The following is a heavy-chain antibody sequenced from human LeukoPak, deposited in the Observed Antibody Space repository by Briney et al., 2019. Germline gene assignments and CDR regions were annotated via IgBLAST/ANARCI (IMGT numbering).Heavy chain of an antibody. Sequence: SETLSLTCAVYGGSFSGYYWSWIRQPPRKGLEWIGEINHSGSTNYNPSLKSRVTILVDTSKNQFSLKLSSVTAADTAVYYCARGTGSGSYYNVLYYYYYYMDVWGKGTTVTVSS. CDR3: ARGTGSGSYYNVLYYYYYYMDV. D-gene: IGHD3-10*01. CDR1: GGSFSGYY. CDR2: INHSGST. J-gene: IGHJ6*03. V-gene: IGHV4-34*01.